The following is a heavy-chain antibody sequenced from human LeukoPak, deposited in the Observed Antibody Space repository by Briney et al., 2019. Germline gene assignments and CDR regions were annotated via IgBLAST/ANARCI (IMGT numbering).Heavy chain of an antibody. Sequence: SETLSLTCTVSGGSISSSSYYWGWIRQPPGKGLEWIGSIYYSGSTNYNLSLKSRVTISVDMSKNQFSLKLSSVTAADTAVYYCARLRTGYYYYYMDVWGKGTTVTVSS. CDR1: GGSISSSSYY. D-gene: IGHD3/OR15-3a*01. V-gene: IGHV4-39*01. J-gene: IGHJ6*03. CDR2: IYYSGST. CDR3: ARLRTGYYYYYMDV.